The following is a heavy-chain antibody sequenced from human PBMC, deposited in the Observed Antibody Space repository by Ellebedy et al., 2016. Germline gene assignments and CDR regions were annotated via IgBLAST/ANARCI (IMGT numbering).Heavy chain of an antibody. V-gene: IGHV3-23*01. J-gene: IGHJ4*02. CDR1: GFTFSSYA. D-gene: IGHD1-1*01. CDR3: ARGGTAGTTSDFDY. Sequence: GESLKISXAASGFTFSSYAMSWVRQAPGKGLEWVSAISGSGGSTYYADSVKGRFTISRDNSKNTLYLQMNSLRAEDTAVYYCARGGTAGTTSDFDYWGQGTLVTVSS. CDR2: ISGSGGST.